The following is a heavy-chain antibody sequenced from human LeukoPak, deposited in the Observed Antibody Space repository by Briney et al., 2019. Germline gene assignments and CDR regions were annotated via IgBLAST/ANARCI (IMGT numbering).Heavy chain of an antibody. Sequence: PGGSLRLSCAASGFIFTSYWMHWVRQAPGKGLVWVSRISTDGSSTSYADSVKGRLTISRDNAKNTLYLQMNSLRAEDTAVYYCARGQNWSKDYWGQGTLVTVSS. CDR1: GFIFTSYW. CDR2: ISTDGSST. CDR3: ARGQNWSKDY. J-gene: IGHJ4*02. V-gene: IGHV3-74*01.